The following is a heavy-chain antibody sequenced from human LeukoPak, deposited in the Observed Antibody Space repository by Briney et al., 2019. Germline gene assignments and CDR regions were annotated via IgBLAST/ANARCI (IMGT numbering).Heavy chain of an antibody. V-gene: IGHV3-11*01. CDR2: ISSSGFTT. CDR3: ARARADYGGNSVFFDY. D-gene: IGHD4-23*01. Sequence: GGSLRLSCAASGFTFSDYYMSWIRQAPGKGLEWVSSISSSGFTTYYADSVKGRFTISRDNAKNSLYLQMNSLRAEDTALYYCARARADYGGNSVFFDYWGQGTLVTVSS. J-gene: IGHJ4*02. CDR1: GFTFSDYY.